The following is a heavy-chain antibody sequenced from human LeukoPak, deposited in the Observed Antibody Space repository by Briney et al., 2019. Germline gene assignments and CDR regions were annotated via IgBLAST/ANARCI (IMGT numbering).Heavy chain of an antibody. D-gene: IGHD3-10*01. V-gene: IGHV1-46*01. CDR2: INPSGGST. J-gene: IGHJ4*02. CDR1: GYTFTSYY. CDR3: ASGSGSYQY. Sequence: ASXKVSCKASGYTFTSYYMHWVRQAPGQGLEWMGIINPSGGSTSYAQKFQGRVTMTRDTSTRKVYMELSSLRSEDTAVYYCASGSGSYQYWGQGTLVTVSS.